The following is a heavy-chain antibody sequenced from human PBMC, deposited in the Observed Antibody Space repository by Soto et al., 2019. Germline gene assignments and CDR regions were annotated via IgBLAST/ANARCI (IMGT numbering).Heavy chain of an antibody. V-gene: IGHV4-34*01. CDR2: ISQSGNT. D-gene: IGHD6-6*01. Sequence: SEALSLTCSIYSGSFSGYYWSWIRQPPGKGLEWIGEISQSGNTNYSPSLKSRVSISIDTSKKQFSLNLASVSAADTAVYYCARAPKVSGSSQTRPDFWGQGTLVTVSS. CDR1: SGSFSGYY. J-gene: IGHJ4*02. CDR3: ARAPKVSGSSQTRPDF.